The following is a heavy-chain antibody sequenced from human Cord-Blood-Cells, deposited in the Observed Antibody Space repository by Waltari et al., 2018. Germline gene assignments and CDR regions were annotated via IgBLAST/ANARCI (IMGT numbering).Heavy chain of an antibody. Sequence: QVQLVQSGAEVKKPGASVKVSCKASGSTFTSYAMHWVRQAPGQRLEWMGWINAGNGNTKYSQKFQGRVTITRDTSASTAYMELSSLRSEDTAVYYCARMGASSWYFFDPWGQGTLVTVSS. CDR2: INAGNGNT. D-gene: IGHD6-13*01. CDR1: GSTFTSYA. J-gene: IGHJ5*02. CDR3: ARMGASSWYFFDP. V-gene: IGHV1-3*01.